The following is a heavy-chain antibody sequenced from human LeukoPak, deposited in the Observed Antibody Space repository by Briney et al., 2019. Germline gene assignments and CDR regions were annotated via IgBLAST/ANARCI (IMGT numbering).Heavy chain of an antibody. V-gene: IGHV3-7*03. CDR1: GFTFSTHW. CDR3: ARVDPEYWGYSYGALDY. CDR2: IKEDGSVK. J-gene: IGHJ4*02. D-gene: IGHD5-18*01. Sequence: GGSLRLSCTASGFTFSTHWMTWVRQPPGKGLEWVANIKEDGSVKYYVDSVKGRFTISRDNTKNALYLQMNSLRADDTAVYYCARVDPEYWGYSYGALDYWGQGTLVTVSS.